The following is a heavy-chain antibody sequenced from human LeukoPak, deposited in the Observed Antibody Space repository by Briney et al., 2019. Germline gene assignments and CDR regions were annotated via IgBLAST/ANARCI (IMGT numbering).Heavy chain of an antibody. CDR3: TRGRQQLVSDY. CDR2: IRSKANSYAT. J-gene: IGHJ4*02. CDR1: GFTFSGSA. Sequence: GGSLRLSCAASGFTFSGSAMHWVRQASGKGLEWVGRIRSKANSYATAYAASVKGRFIISRDDSKNTAYLQMNSLKTEDTAVYYCTRGRQQLVSDYWGQGTLVTVSS. V-gene: IGHV3-73*01. D-gene: IGHD6-13*01.